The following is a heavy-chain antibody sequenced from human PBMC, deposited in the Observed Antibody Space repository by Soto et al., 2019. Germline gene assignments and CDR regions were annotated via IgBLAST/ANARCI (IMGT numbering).Heavy chain of an antibody. CDR2: ISRSGSSI. CDR3: ARVGYCSSSTSYGYFDF. D-gene: IGHD2-2*03. CDR1: GFIFSSYS. V-gene: IGHV3-21*01. Sequence: GGSLRLSCAASGFIFSSYSINWVREAPGRGLVWVSKISRSGSSIYYADSVRGRFTISRDNAKNSLYLQLNSLRAEDTAVYYCARVGYCSSSTSYGYFDFWGPGTLVTVSS. J-gene: IGHJ4*02.